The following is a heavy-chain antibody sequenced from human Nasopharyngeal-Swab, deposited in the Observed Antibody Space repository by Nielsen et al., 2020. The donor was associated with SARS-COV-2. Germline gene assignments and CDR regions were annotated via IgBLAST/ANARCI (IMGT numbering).Heavy chain of an antibody. Sequence: GESLKISCAASGFTFNTYAISWVRQAPGKGLEWVSVIYSGGSTYYADSVKGRFTISRDNSKNTLYLQMNSLRAEDTAVYYCARWMAGHYGMDVWGQGTTVTVSS. CDR3: ARWMAGHYGMDV. CDR2: IYSGGST. V-gene: IGHV3-53*01. CDR1: GFTFNTYA. J-gene: IGHJ6*02. D-gene: IGHD6-19*01.